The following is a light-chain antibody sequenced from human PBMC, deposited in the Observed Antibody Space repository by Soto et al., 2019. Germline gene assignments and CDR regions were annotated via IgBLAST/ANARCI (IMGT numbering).Light chain of an antibody. CDR1: QTISNTF. Sequence: VSTQSPGNRSLCTGESATLSCRASQTISNTFLAWYQQRPGQAPRLLIYGASGRAAGIPDRFSGSGSGTDFTLSISRLEPEDFAVYYCQQYGVSPTFGGGTKVDIK. V-gene: IGKV3-20*01. J-gene: IGKJ4*01. CDR2: GAS. CDR3: QQYGVSPT.